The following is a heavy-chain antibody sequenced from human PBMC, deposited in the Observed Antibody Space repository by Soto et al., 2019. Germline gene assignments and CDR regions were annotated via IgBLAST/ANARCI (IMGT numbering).Heavy chain of an antibody. D-gene: IGHD5-12*01. V-gene: IGHV3-33*01. J-gene: IGHJ5*02. CDR2: IWYDGSNK. CDR1: GFTFSSYG. CDR3: ARGGEGLRRRWFDP. Sequence: QVQLVESGGGVVQPGRSLRLSCAASGFTFSSYGMHWVRQAPGKGLEWVAVIWYDGSNKYYADSVKGRFTISRDNSKNTLYLQMNSLRAEDTAVYYCARGGEGLRRRWFDPWGQGNLFTVSS.